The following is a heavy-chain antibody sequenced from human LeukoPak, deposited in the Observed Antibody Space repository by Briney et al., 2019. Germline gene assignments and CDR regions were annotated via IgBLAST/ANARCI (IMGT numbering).Heavy chain of an antibody. CDR2: ISSDGSSK. Sequence: GGSLRLSCADSEFSLGSNYMTRGRQAPGKGVDWVALISSDGSSKYYADSVKGRFTISRDNSKNTLYLQMNSLRAEDTAVYYCSRSRPKFKDFDYWGQGTLVTVSS. J-gene: IGHJ4*02. CDR3: SRSRPKFKDFDY. CDR1: EFSLGSNY. V-gene: IGHV3-30*03.